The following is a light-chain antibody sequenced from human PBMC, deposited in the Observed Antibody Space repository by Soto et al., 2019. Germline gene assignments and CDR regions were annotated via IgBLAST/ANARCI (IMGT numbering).Light chain of an antibody. Sequence: DIQMTQSPSSLSASVGDRVPITCRASQSISSYLNWYQQNPAKAPQLLIYAASSLQSGVPSRFSGSGSGTDFTLTISSLQPEDFATYYCQQSYSTHTFGQGTKLEIK. V-gene: IGKV1-39*01. CDR1: QSISSY. CDR2: AAS. CDR3: QQSYSTHT. J-gene: IGKJ2*01.